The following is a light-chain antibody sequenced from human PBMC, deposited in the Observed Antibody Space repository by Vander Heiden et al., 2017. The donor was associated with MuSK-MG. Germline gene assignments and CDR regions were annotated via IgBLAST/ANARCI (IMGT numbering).Light chain of an antibody. CDR1: KLGDKY. CDR3: KAWDSSTAV. J-gene: IGLJ2*01. CDR2: QDS. Sequence: SYELTQPPSVSVSPGQTASITCSGDKLGDKYACWYQQKPGQSPVLVIYQDSKRPSGIPERFSGSNSGNTATLTISGTQAMEEADYYCKAWDSSTAVFGGGTKLTVL. V-gene: IGLV3-1*01.